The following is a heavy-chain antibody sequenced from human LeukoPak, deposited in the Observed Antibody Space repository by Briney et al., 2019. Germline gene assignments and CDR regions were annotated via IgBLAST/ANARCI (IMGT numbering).Heavy chain of an antibody. V-gene: IGHV3-7*01. CDR3: AADTVGATNLYGS. D-gene: IGHD1-26*01. CDR2: IKQDGSEK. Sequence: GGSLRLSCAASGFTFSSYWMSWVRQAPGKGLEWVANIKQDGSEKYYVDSVKGRFTISRDNAKNSLYLQMNSLRAEDTAVYYCAADTVGATNLYGSWGQGTLVTVSS. J-gene: IGHJ4*02. CDR1: GFTFSSYW.